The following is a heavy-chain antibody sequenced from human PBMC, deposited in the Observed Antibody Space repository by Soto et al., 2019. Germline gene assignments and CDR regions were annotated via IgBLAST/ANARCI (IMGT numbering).Heavy chain of an antibody. CDR2: ISSSSSYI. CDR1: GFPFSSYS. CDR3: ARDSAVVVVVPAAPNWFDP. J-gene: IGHJ5*02. D-gene: IGHD2-2*01. V-gene: IGHV3-21*01. Sequence: GGSLRLSCAASGFPFSSYSMNWVRQAPGKGLEWVSSISSSSSYIYYADSVKGRFTISRDNAKNSLYLQMNSLRAEDTAVYYCARDSAVVVVVPAAPNWFDPWGQGTLVTVSS.